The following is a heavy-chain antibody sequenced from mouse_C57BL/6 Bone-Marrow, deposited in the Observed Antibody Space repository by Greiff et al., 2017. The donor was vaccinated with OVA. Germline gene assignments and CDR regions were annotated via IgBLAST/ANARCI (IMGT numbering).Heavy chain of an antibody. J-gene: IGHJ1*03. V-gene: IGHV14-4*01. CDR1: GFNIKDDY. D-gene: IGHD1-1*01. CDR2: IDPENGDT. CDR3: TTLSTTVVATDWYFDV. Sequence: VQLQQSGAELVRPGASVKLSCTASGFNIKDDYMHWVKQRPDQGLEWIGWIDPENGDTEYASKFQGKATITADTSSNTAYLQLSSLTSEDTAVYYCTTLSTTVVATDWYFDVWGTGTTVTVSS.